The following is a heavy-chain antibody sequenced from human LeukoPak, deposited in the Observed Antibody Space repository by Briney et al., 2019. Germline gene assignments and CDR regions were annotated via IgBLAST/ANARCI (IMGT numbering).Heavy chain of an antibody. V-gene: IGHV4-30-2*01. Sequence: PSETLSLTCTVSGGSISSGGYYWSWIRQPPGKGLEWIGYIYHSGSTYYNPSLKSRVTISVDRSKNQFSLKLSSVTAADTAVYYCARGFSSSWSKASLAFDIWGQGTMVTVSS. CDR1: GGSISSGGYY. CDR3: ARGFSSSWSKASLAFDI. J-gene: IGHJ3*02. D-gene: IGHD6-6*01. CDR2: IYHSGST.